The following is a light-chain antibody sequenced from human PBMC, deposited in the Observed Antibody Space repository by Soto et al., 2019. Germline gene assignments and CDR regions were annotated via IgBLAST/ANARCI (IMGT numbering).Light chain of an antibody. Sequence: EIVLTQSPGTLSLSPGERATLSCRASQSVSSNYLAWYQQKPGQAPRLLIYGASSRATGIPDRFSGSGSATDFTLTISRLEPEDCAVYYCQQYGTSPPLTFGGGTKVDIQ. CDR2: GAS. V-gene: IGKV3-20*01. CDR3: QQYGTSPPLT. J-gene: IGKJ4*01. CDR1: QSVSSNY.